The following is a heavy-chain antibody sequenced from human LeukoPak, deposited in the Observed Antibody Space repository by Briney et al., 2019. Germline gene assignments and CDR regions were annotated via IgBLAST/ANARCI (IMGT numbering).Heavy chain of an antibody. CDR2: IIGSGGRT. CDR1: GFTFSRYS. CDR3: AKELESTGYFDS. J-gene: IGHJ4*02. V-gene: IGHV3-23*01. D-gene: IGHD1-1*01. Sequence: GGSLRLSCAASGFTFSRYSMSWVRQAPGKGLEWVSAIIGSGGRTYYADSVKGRFTISRDNSKNTLYLQINSLRAEDTAVYCCAKELESTGYFDSWGQGTLLTVSS.